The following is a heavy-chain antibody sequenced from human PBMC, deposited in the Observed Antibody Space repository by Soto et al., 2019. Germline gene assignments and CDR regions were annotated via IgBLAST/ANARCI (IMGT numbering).Heavy chain of an antibody. D-gene: IGHD2-21*02. CDR1: GFTFSSYS. CDR3: ARDSPTGPPLYCGGDCSIDP. J-gene: IGHJ5*02. CDR2: ISSSSSYI. V-gene: IGHV3-21*01. Sequence: GGSLRLSCAASGFTFSSYSMNWVRQAPGKGLEWVSSISSSSSYIYYADSVKGRFTISRDNAKNSLYLQMNSLRSEDTAVYYCARDSPTGPPLYCGGDCSIDPWGQGTLVTVSS.